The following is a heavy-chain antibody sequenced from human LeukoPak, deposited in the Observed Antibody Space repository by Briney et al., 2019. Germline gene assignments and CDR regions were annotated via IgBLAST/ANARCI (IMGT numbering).Heavy chain of an antibody. D-gene: IGHD3-10*01. J-gene: IGHJ4*02. Sequence: SETLSLTCTVSGGSISNYYWSWIRQPPGKGLEWIGFIYYSGSTNYNPSLKSRVTISVDTSKNQFSLKVRSVTAADTAVYYCARGAIGGPGSYYYSGSGPEFDYWGQGTLVTISS. CDR1: GGSISNYY. CDR3: ARGAIGGPGSYYYSGSGPEFDY. V-gene: IGHV4-59*12. CDR2: IYYSGST.